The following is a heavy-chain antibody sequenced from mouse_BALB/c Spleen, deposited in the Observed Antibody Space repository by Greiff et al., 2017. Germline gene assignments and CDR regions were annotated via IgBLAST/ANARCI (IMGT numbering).Heavy chain of an antibody. D-gene: IGHD1-2*01. V-gene: IGHV3-8*02. CDR1: GYSITSGY. Sequence: EVQLQESGPSLVQPSQTLSLTCSVTGYSITSGYWNWIRKFPGNKLEYMGYISYSGSTDYNPSLKSRISITRDTSKNQYYLQLNSVTTEDTATYYYARARHSRITTGTFPYAMDYWGQGTSVTVSA. CDR3: ARARHSRITTGTFPYAMDY. CDR2: ISYSGST. J-gene: IGHJ4*01.